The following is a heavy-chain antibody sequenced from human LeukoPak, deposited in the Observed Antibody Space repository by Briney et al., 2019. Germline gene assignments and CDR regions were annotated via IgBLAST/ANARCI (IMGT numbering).Heavy chain of an antibody. D-gene: IGHD3-3*01. CDR3: AKSSAYYDPGYFDY. Sequence: SETLSLTCTVSGGSISSYYWSWIRQPPGKGLEWIGYIYYSGSTNYNPSLKSRVTISVDTSKNQFSLKLSSVTAADTAVYYCAKSSAYYDPGYFDYWGQGTLVTVSS. CDR1: GGSISSYY. CDR2: IYYSGST. V-gene: IGHV4-59*01. J-gene: IGHJ4*02.